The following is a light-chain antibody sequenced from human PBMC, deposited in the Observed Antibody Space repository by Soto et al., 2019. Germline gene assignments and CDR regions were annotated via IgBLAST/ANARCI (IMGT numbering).Light chain of an antibody. CDR1: QSVNIF. CDR2: GAS. CDR3: QQSSSIPYT. V-gene: IGKV1-39*01. J-gene: IGKJ2*01. Sequence: DIQMTQSPSSLSASVGDTVTLTCRASQSVNIFLNWYQQKPGKAPILLIYGASSFQSGVSSRFSGSGSGTDFTLTISSLQPEDFATYYCQQSSSIPYTFGQGTRLEIK.